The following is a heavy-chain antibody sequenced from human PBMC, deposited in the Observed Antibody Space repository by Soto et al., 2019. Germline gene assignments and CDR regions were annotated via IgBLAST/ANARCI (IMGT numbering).Heavy chain of an antibody. CDR3: ARVSYDILTGYSVDY. CDR2: MYYTGTT. Sequence: SETLSLTCSVSGDSISSDYWSWIRQPPGKGLEWIGYMYYTGTTNYNPSLRSRVTISLDTSKKQFSLKLSSVTAADTAVYYCARVSYDILTGYSVDYWGQGTLVTVSS. D-gene: IGHD3-9*01. V-gene: IGHV4-59*01. CDR1: GDSISSDY. J-gene: IGHJ4*02.